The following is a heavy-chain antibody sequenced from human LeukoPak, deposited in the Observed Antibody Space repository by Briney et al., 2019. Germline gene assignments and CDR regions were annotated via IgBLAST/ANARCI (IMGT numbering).Heavy chain of an antibody. CDR1: GFTVSNNR. J-gene: IGHJ1*01. CDR3: VREREGSNSEH. V-gene: IGHV3-53*01. Sequence: PGGSLRLSCAASGFTVSNNRLSWVRQAPGMGLEWVSTIYSDGSTYYPDSVKGRFTISRDGSKNTLYLQLNSLRTEDTAIYYCVREREGSNSEHWGQGTLVTVSS. CDR2: IYSDGST. D-gene: IGHD1-26*01.